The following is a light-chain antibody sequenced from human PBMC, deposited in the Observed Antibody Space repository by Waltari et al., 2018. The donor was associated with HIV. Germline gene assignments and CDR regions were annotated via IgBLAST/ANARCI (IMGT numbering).Light chain of an antibody. V-gene: IGKV3-20*01. CDR3: HQYGSSHT. CDR1: QSVVSNY. CDR2: GAS. J-gene: IGKJ4*01. Sequence: EVVLTQSPGTLSLFPGERATLSCRASQSVVSNYLAWYQQTPGQAPRLLIYGASSGATDIPDRFSGSGSGTDFTLTNSRLEPEDFAVYYCHQYGSSHTFGEGTKVEIK.